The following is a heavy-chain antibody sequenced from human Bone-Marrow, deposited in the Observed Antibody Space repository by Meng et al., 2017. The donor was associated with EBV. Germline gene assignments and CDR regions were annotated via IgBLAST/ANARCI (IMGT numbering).Heavy chain of an antibody. CDR3: ARVRSSWSEIGY. CDR2: IIPIFGTA. V-gene: IGHV1-69*01. CDR1: GATFSSHG. Sequence: GRRVLSGAGVKQPGSSVNVSGRGSGATFSSHGISWVQQAHGQGLEWMGGIIPIFGTANYAQKFQGRVTITADESTITAYMELSSLRSEDTAVYYCARVRSSWSEIGYWGQGTLVTVSS. D-gene: IGHD6-13*01. J-gene: IGHJ4*02.